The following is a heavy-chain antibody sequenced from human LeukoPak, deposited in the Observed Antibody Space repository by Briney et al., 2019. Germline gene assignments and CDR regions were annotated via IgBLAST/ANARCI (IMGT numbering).Heavy chain of an antibody. CDR2: INWNGGST. CDR3: ARSQLSYYYYYMDV. D-gene: IGHD3-16*02. CDR1: GFTFDDYG. V-gene: IGHV3-20*04. Sequence: LSGGTLRLSCAASGFTFDDYGMSWVRQAPGKGLEWVSGINWNGGSTGYADSVKGRFTISRDNAKNSLYLQMNSLRAEDTALYYCARSQLSYYYYYMDVWGKGTTVTVS. J-gene: IGHJ6*03.